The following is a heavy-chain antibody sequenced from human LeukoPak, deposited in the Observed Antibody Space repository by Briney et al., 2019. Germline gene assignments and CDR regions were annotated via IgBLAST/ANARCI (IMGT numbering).Heavy chain of an antibody. J-gene: IGHJ4*02. Sequence: SVTLSLTCTVSGGSISSSGYYWGWIRQPPGKGLEWIGTISYSGSTYYNPSLNSRVTISVDTSKNQFSLKLSSVTAADTAVYYCARHFDYWGQGTLVTVSS. V-gene: IGHV4-39*01. CDR2: ISYSGST. CDR1: GGSISSSGYY. CDR3: ARHFDY.